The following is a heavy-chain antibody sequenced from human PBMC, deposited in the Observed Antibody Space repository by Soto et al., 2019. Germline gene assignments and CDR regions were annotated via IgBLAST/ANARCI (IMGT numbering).Heavy chain of an antibody. V-gene: IGHV3-21*06. Sequence: VGSLRLSCAASGFTFARYSMNWVRQAPGKGLEGVSSISSTTNYIYYGDSMKGRFTISRDNAKNSLYLEMNSLRAEDTAVYYCARESEDLTSNFDYWGQGTLVTVSS. CDR3: ARESEDLTSNFDY. CDR1: GFTFARYS. CDR2: ISSTTNYI. J-gene: IGHJ4*02.